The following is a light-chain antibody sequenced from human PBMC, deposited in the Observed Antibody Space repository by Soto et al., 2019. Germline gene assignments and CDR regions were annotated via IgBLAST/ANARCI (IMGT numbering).Light chain of an antibody. CDR2: GTG. CDR3: LLCYGGAQSWV. J-gene: IGLJ3*02. V-gene: IGLV7-43*01. CDR1: TGAVTSDHY. Sequence: QAVVTQEPSLTVSPGGTVTLTCASSTGAVTSDHYSSWVQQKPGQAPRALIYGTGQKHSWAPARFSGSLLGDKAALTLSGVQPEDEADYYCLLCYGGAQSWVFGGGTKLTVL.